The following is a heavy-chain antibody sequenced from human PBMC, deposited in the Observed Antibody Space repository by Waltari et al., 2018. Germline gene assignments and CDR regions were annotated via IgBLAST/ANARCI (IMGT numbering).Heavy chain of an antibody. J-gene: IGHJ4*02. D-gene: IGHD1-26*01. CDR2: IIPIFGTA. CDR1: GGTFSRYA. V-gene: IGHV1-69*01. Sequence: QVQLVQSGAEVKKPGSSVKVSCKASGGTFSRYAISWVRRAPGQGLEWMGGIIPIFGTANYAQKFQGRVTITADESTSTAYMELSSLRSEDTAVYYCARDPVVGATSIIGFDYWGQGTLVTVSS. CDR3: ARDPVVGATSIIGFDY.